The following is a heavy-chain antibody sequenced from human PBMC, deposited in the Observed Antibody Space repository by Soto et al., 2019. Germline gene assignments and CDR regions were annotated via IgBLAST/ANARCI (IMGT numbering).Heavy chain of an antibody. CDR2: ISWNSGSI. D-gene: IGHD1-7*01. V-gene: IGHV3-9*01. CDR1: GFTFDDYV. CDR3: AKDRITGSTKYYYELDV. J-gene: IGHJ6*02. Sequence: GGSLRLSCAASGFTFDDYVMHWVRQAPGKGLEWVSGISWNSGSIGYADSVKGRFTISRDNAKNSLYLQMNSLRVEDTAFYYCAKDRITGSTKYYYELDVWGQGTTVTSP.